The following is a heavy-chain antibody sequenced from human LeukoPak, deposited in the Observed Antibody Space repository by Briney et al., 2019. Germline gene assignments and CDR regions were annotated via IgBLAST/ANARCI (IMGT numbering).Heavy chain of an antibody. CDR2: ISWNSGSI. CDR1: GFTFDDYA. V-gene: IGHV3-9*03. J-gene: IGHJ3*02. CDR3: ASQELGYCSGGSCYGDAFDI. Sequence: PGGSLRLSCAASGFTFDDYAMHWVRQAPGKGLEWVSGISWNSGSIGYADSVKGRFTISRDNAKNSLYLQMNSLRAEDMALYYCASQELGYCSGGSCYGDAFDIWGQGTMVTVSS. D-gene: IGHD2-15*01.